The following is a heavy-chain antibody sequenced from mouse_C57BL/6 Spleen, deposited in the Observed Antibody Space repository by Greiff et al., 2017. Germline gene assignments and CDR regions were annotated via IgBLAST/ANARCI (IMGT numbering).Heavy chain of an antibody. Sequence: VKVVESGPGLVAPSQSLSITCTVSGFSLTSYAISWVRQPPGKGLEWLGVIWTGGGTNYNSALKSRLSISKDNSKSQVFLKMNSLQTDDTARYYCARRSYDYDGGYAMDYWGQGTSVTVSS. J-gene: IGHJ4*01. CDR3: ARRSYDYDGGYAMDY. V-gene: IGHV2-9-1*01. CDR2: IWTGGGT. CDR1: GFSLTSYA. D-gene: IGHD2-4*01.